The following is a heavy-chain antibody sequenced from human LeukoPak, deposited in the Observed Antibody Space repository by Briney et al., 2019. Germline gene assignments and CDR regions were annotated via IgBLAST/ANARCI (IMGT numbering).Heavy chain of an antibody. V-gene: IGHV3-23*01. J-gene: IGHJ5*02. CDR2: ITGGGVA. CDR1: GFTFSNYC. Sequence: GGSLRLSCAASGFTFSNYCTMWVRQAPGKGLEWVSSITGGGVAYYVDSVKGRFTVSRDNSKNTLYLQINSLTAEDTAFYYCAKGRGTGAVDWFDPWGQGTLVTVSS. D-gene: IGHD3/OR15-3a*01. CDR3: AKGRGTGAVDWFDP.